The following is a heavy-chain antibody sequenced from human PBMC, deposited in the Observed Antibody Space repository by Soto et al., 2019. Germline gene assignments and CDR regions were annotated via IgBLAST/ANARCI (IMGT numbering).Heavy chain of an antibody. CDR3: ASGIRSSGPIEY. D-gene: IGHD3-22*01. Sequence: QVQLVQSGAEVKKPRSSVKVSCKASGGTFSSYAISWVRQAPGQGLEWMGRIIPISGTANYAQKFQGRVTITADESTSTAYIELSSLRSKDTAVYYCASGIRSSGPIEYWGQGTLVTVSS. CDR2: IIPISGTA. V-gene: IGHV1-69*18. CDR1: GGTFSSYA. J-gene: IGHJ4*02.